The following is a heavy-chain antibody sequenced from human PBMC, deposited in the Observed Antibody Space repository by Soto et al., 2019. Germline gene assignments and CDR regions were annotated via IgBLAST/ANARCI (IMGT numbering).Heavy chain of an antibody. Sequence: QVHLVQSGPEGKKPGASVKVSCEPSGYDFTAYPISWVRQAPGQGLEWMGWISTSNGVTHYAQPFQGRVPMTTDTSTSTVYMELRSLKSDDTAVYYCATTGIVNRGDYDYWGQGTLVTVSS. V-gene: IGHV1-18*04. J-gene: IGHJ4*02. D-gene: IGHD1-1*01. CDR1: GYDFTAYP. CDR2: ISTSNGVT. CDR3: ATTGIVNRGDYDY.